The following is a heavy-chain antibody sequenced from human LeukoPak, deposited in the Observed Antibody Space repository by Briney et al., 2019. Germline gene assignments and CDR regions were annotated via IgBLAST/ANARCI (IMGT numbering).Heavy chain of an antibody. V-gene: IGHV3-74*01. CDR2: LNNDGSST. CDR3: ASGRHCTSTSCYSKWFDP. Sequence: PGGSLRLSCEVSGFALSSYWMHWVRQAPGKGLVWVSRLNNDGSSTSYADSVRVRFIISRDSAKNTLYLQMNSLRPEDTAVYYVASGRHCTSTSCYSKWFDPWGQGTLVTVSS. CDR1: GFALSSYW. J-gene: IGHJ5*02. D-gene: IGHD2-2*01.